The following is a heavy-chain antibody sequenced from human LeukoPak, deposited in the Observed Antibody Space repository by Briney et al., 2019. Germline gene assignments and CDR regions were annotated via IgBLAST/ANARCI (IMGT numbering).Heavy chain of an antibody. D-gene: IGHD3-10*02. CDR3: ARDRLSHTKFETGGYQSYYFMDA. J-gene: IGHJ6*03. CDR1: GFTFSSYG. V-gene: IGHV3-30*03. CDR2: ISYDGSNK. Sequence: LPGRSLRLSCAASGFTFSSYGMHWVRQAPGKGLEWVAVISYDGSNKYYADSEKGRFTISRDNSKNTLYLQMNSLRAEDTAVYYCARDRLSHTKFETGGYQSYYFMDAWGKGTTVTVSS.